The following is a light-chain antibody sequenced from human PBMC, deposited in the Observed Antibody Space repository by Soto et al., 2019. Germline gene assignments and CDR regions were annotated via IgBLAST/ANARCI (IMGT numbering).Light chain of an antibody. CDR1: QSVGSNY. Sequence: EIVLTQSPGTLSLSPGERATLSCRASQSVGSNYLAWYQQKPGQAPRLLIYGASSRTTGIPDRFSGSGSGTDFTLTISRLEPEDFAVYYCQQYGRSPGLFTFGPGTKVDIK. CDR3: QQYGRSPGLFT. CDR2: GAS. J-gene: IGKJ3*01. V-gene: IGKV3-20*01.